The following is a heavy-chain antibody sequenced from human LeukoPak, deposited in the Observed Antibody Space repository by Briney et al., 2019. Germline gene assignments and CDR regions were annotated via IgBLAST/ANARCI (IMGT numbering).Heavy chain of an antibody. D-gene: IGHD6-13*01. V-gene: IGHV1-18*01. CDR1: GYTFSSYG. CDR2: IRVYNSDT. Sequence: ASVTVSCTPSGYTFSSYGISWVRQAPGQGLEWMGWIRVYNSDTNYAQKFEGRVTMTTETSTNTAYMELRSLGSDDTAVYYCATGTPSSWYYYNVYWGQGTLVTVSS. CDR3: ATGTPSSWYYYNVY. J-gene: IGHJ4*02.